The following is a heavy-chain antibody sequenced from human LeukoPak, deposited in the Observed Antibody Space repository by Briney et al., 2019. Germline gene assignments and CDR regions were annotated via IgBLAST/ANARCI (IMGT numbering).Heavy chain of an antibody. CDR3: ARGVVTAPSYFDY. J-gene: IGHJ4*02. CDR2: IYTSGGT. D-gene: IGHD2-21*02. CDR1: GGSISSYY. Sequence: SETLSLTCTVSGGSISSYYWSWIRQPPGKGLEWIGYIYTSGGTNYNPSLKSRVTISVDTSKNQFSLKLSSVTAADTAVYYCARGVVTAPSYFDYWGQGTLVTVSS. V-gene: IGHV4-4*09.